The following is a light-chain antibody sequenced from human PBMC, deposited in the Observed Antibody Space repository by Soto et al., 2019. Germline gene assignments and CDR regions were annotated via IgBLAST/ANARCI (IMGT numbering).Light chain of an antibody. V-gene: IGKV3-20*01. CDR3: QHYGSSLSIT. CDR2: GAS. J-gene: IGKJ5*01. CDR1: QSVSSNY. Sequence: ESVLTQSPGSLSLSPGERATLSCWASQSVSSNYLAWYQHKPGQAPRLLIYGASSMATGIPDRFSGSGYGTDFTLTISRLEPEDFAVYYCQHYGSSLSITFGQGTRLEIK.